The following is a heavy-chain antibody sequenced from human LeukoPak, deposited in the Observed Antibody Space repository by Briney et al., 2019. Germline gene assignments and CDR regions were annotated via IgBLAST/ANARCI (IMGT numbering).Heavy chain of an antibody. CDR2: ISSSSSYI. CDR1: GFTFSSYS. CDR3: ARNTYGDYYYYGMDV. J-gene: IGHJ6*02. V-gene: IGHV3-21*01. D-gene: IGHD4-17*01. Sequence: GGSLRLSCAASGFTFSSYSMNWVRQAPGKGLEWVSSISSSSSYIYYADLVKGRFTISRDNAKNSLYLQMNSLRAEDTAVYYCARNTYGDYYYYGMDVWGQGTTVTVSS.